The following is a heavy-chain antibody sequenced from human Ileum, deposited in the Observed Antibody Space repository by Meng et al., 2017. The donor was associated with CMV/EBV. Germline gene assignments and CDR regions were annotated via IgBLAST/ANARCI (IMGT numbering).Heavy chain of an antibody. CDR1: GGSVSSSNYF. D-gene: IGHD6-19*01. CDR2: VYASGTT. V-gene: IGHV4-61*02. J-gene: IGHJ4*02. CDR3: ARGDRSVTGTLDY. Sequence: QVQLQESGPGLAKSSQTLSLTCTVSGGSVSSSNYFWNWIRQPAGKGLEWIGRVYASGTTNYNPSLESRVTISVDSSKNQFSLNLSSVTAADTAVYYCARGDRSVTGTLDYWGQGTLVTVSS.